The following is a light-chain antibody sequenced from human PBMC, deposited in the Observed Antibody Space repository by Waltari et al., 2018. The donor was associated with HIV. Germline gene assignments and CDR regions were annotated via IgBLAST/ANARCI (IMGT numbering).Light chain of an antibody. CDR3: CSYAGSDTLV. V-gene: IGLV2-23*02. J-gene: IGLJ3*02. CDR2: EVK. Sequence: HSALTQPASVSGSPGQSITISCTGTSSNVWPYNLVSWYQQHPGKAPKLLSYEVKRRPSGLSDRFSGSKSGNTASLTVSGLQAEDEAIYYCCSYAGSDTLVFGGGTSLTIL. CDR1: SSNVWPYNL.